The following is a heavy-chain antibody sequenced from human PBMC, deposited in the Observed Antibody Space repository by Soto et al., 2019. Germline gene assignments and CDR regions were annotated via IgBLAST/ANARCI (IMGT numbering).Heavy chain of an antibody. CDR3: ARAASGSYHYFDY. V-gene: IGHV3-21*01. Sequence: PVGSLRLSCAASGFTFSSYSMNWVRQAPGKGLEWVSSVSSSSSYIYYADSVKGRFTISRDNAKNSLYLQMNSLRAEDTAVYYCARAASGSYHYFDYWGQGTLVTVSS. CDR2: VSSSSSYI. CDR1: GFTFSSYS. J-gene: IGHJ4*02. D-gene: IGHD1-26*01.